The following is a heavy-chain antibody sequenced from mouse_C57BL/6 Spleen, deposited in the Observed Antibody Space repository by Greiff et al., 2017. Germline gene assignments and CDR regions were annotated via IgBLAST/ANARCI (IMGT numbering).Heavy chain of an antibody. J-gene: IGHJ2*01. D-gene: IGHD2-1*01. V-gene: IGHV1-50*01. CDR3: ARSDDGKSY. CDR2: IDPSDSYT. Sequence: QVQLQQPGAELVKPGASVKLSCKASGYTFTSYWMQWVKQRPGQGLEWIGEIDPSDSYTNYNQKFKGKATLTVDTSSSTAYMQHSSLTSEDSAVSDCARSDDGKSYWGQGTTLTVSS. CDR1: GYTFTSYW.